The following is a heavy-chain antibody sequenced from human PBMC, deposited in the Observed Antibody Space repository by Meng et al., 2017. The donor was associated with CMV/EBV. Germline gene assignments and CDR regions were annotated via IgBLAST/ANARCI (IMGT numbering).Heavy chain of an antibody. CDR2: INHSGGT. Sequence: SETLSLTCAVFGGSFSGYYWSWIRQPPGKGLEWIGEINHSGGTNHNLSLKSRVTISVDTSKNQFSLKLSSVTAADTAVYYCARLRGNDFWSGYYTFYYYYGMDVWGQGTTVTVSS. D-gene: IGHD3-3*01. V-gene: IGHV4-34*01. J-gene: IGHJ6*02. CDR1: GGSFSGYY. CDR3: ARLRGNDFWSGYYTFYYYYGMDV.